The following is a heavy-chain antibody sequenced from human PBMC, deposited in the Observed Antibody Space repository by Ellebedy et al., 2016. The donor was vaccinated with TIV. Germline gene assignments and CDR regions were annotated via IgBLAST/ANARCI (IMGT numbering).Heavy chain of an antibody. D-gene: IGHD3-10*01. CDR2: INPNSGGT. Sequence: AASVKVSCKASGYTFTGYYMHWVRQAPGQGLEWMGWINPNSGGTNYAQKFQGWVTMTRNTSISTAYMELSSLRSEDTAVYYCARGFDGSGSYYYYGMDVWGQGTTVTVSS. V-gene: IGHV1-2*04. CDR1: GYTFTGYY. J-gene: IGHJ6*02. CDR3: ARGFDGSGSYYYYGMDV.